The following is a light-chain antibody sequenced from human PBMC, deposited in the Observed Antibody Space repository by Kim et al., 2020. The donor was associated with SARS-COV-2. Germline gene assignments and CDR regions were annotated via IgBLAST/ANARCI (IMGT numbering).Light chain of an antibody. CDR2: GAS. J-gene: IGKJ1*01. V-gene: IGKV3-20*01. CDR3: QQYGSSPAT. CDR1: QTVTSNY. Sequence: SPGERATLAGRASQTVTSNYLAWYQRKPGQAPRLLIYGASSRATGIPDRFSGSGSGTDFTLTISRLEPEDFAVYYCQQYGSSPATFGQGTKVDIK.